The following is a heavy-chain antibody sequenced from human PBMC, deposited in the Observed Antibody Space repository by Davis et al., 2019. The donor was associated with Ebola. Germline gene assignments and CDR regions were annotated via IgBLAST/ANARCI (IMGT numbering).Heavy chain of an antibody. V-gene: IGHV3-30-3*01. D-gene: IGHD4-11*01. J-gene: IGHJ5*02. CDR3: ARDESTVTTSWFDP. CDR1: GFTFSSYA. CDR2: ISYDGSNK. Sequence: GESLKISCAASGFTFSSYAMHWVRQAPGKGLEWVAVISYDGSNKYYADSVKGRFTISRDNSKNTLYLQMNSLRAEDTAVYYCARDESTVTTSWFDPWGQGTLVTVSS.